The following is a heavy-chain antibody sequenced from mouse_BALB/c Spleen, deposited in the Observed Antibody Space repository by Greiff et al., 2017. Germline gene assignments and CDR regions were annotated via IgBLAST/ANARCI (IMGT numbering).Heavy chain of an antibody. CDR1: GYTFTSYW. Sequence: LQQPGSELVRPGASVKLSCKASGYTFTSYWMHWVKQRHGQGLEWIGNIYPGSGSTNYDEKFKSKGTLTVDTSSSTAYMHLSSLTSEDSAVYYCTRSYYYGSSPHFDYWGQGTTLTVSS. J-gene: IGHJ2*01. D-gene: IGHD1-1*01. V-gene: IGHV1S22*01. CDR2: IYPGSGST. CDR3: TRSYYYGSSPHFDY.